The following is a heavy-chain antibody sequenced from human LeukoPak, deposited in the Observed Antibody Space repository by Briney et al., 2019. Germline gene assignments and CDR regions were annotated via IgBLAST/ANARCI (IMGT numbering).Heavy chain of an antibody. CDR3: VRDGIVPAYYFDY. Sequence: GGSLRLSCAAYGFTFSSYWMHWVRQAPGKGLVWVSRINSDGIAIYADSVKGRFTISRDNAKNTLYLQMNSLRAEDTALYYCVRDGIVPAYYFDYWGQGTLVTVSS. V-gene: IGHV3-74*01. D-gene: IGHD2-2*01. CDR1: GFTFSSYW. J-gene: IGHJ4*02. CDR2: INSDGIA.